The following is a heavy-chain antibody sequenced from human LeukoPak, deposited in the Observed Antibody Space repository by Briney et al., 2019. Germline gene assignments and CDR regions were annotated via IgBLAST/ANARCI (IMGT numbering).Heavy chain of an antibody. CDR1: GFTFSSYA. CDR2: IRGSGGST. D-gene: IGHD6-19*01. J-gene: IGHJ4*02. Sequence: GGSLRLSCAASGFTFSSYAMSWVRRAPGKGLEWVSAIRGSGGSTYYADSVKGRFTISRDNSKNTLYLQMNSLRAEDTAVYYCAKGDPRGWYPGVYYFAYWGQGTLVTVSS. V-gene: IGHV3-23*01. CDR3: AKGDPRGWYPGVYYFAY.